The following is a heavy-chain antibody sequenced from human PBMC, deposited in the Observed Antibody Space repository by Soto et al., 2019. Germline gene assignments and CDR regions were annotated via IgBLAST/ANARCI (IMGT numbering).Heavy chain of an antibody. CDR2: IKSKSYGGTT. V-gene: IGHV3-15*07. CDR1: GFRFNDAW. CDR3: ATSGRNWDYFDY. J-gene: IGHJ4*02. D-gene: IGHD1-1*01. Sequence: GGSLRLSCAGSGFRFNDAWMNWVRQAPGKGLEWVGRIKSKSYGGTTDYAAPVKGAFTISRDDSKNTMFLEMNSLKTEDTAVYYCATSGRNWDYFDYWGQGTVVTVSS.